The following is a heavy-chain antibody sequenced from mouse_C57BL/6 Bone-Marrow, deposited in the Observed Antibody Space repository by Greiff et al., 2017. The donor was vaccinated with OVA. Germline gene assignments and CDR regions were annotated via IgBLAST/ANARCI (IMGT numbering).Heavy chain of an antibody. D-gene: IGHD2-4*01. CDR3: ARCRYEYDVG. V-gene: IGHV1-81*01. J-gene: IGHJ3*02. Sequence: QVQLQQSGAELARPGASVKLSCKASGYTFTSYGISWVKQRTGQGLEWIGEIYPRSGNTYYNEKFKGKATLTADKSSSTAYMELRSLTSEASAVYFCARCRYEYDVGWGQGTLVTVSA. CDR1: GYTFTSYG. CDR2: IYPRSGNT.